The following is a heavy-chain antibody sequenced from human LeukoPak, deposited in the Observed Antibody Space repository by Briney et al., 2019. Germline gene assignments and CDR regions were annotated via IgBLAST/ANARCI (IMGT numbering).Heavy chain of an antibody. CDR3: ASTSSSANYYYYGMDV. J-gene: IGHJ6*02. V-gene: IGHV6-1*01. D-gene: IGHD6-25*01. CDR1: GDSVSSNSAA. Sequence: SQTLSLTCAISGDSVSSNSAAWTWIRQSPSRGLEWLGRTYYRSKWYNDYAVSVKSRITINPDTSKNQFSLQLSSVTPEDTAVYYCASTSSSANYYYYGMDVWGQGTTVTVSS. CDR2: TYYRSKWYN.